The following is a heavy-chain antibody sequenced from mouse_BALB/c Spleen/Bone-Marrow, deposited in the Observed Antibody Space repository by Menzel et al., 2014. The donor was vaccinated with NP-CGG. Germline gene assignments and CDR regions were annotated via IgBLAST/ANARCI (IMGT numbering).Heavy chain of an antibody. CDR2: INPSSDYT. CDR3: AREGLRAWFVY. CDR1: GYTFTSYT. V-gene: IGHV1-4*01. D-gene: IGHD2-4*01. Sequence: QVQLQQSGAELARPGASVKMSCKASGYTFTSYTIHWVKQRPGQGLEWIGYINPSSDYTNYNQKFKDKATLTADKSSSTAYMQLSSLTSEDSAVYYCAREGLRAWFVYWGQGTLVTGSA. J-gene: IGHJ3*01.